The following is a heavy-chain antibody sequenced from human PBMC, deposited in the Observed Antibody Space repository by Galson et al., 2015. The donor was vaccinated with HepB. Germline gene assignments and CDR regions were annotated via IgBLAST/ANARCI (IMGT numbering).Heavy chain of an antibody. CDR2: ISSSSSYI. CDR1: GFTFSSYS. V-gene: IGHV3-21*01. Sequence: SLRLSCAAPGFTFSSYSMNWVRQAPGKGLEWVSSISSSSSYIYYADSVKGRFTISRDNAKNSLYLQMNSLRAEDTAVYYCARENTMIVVVTPYYYYGMDVWGQGTTVTVSS. D-gene: IGHD3-22*01. J-gene: IGHJ6*02. CDR3: ARENTMIVVVTPYYYYGMDV.